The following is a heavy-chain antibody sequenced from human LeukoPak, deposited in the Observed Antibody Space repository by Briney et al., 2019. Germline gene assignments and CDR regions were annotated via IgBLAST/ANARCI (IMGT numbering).Heavy chain of an antibody. V-gene: IGHV3-7*04. CDR3: ARDRFYDRSGYGDPFNY. D-gene: IGHD3-22*01. CDR2: IRQDESEK. CDR1: GFSFSSYW. J-gene: IGHJ4*02. Sequence: GGSLRLSCAASGFSFSSYWMTWVRQAPGKGLEWVANIRQDESEKYYVDSVKGRFTIPRDNAKNSLFLQMNSLRAEDTALYFCARDRFYDRSGYGDPFNYWGQGTLVTVSS.